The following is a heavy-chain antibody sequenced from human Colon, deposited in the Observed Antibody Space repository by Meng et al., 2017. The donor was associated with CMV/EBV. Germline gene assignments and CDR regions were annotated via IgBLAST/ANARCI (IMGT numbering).Heavy chain of an antibody. D-gene: IGHD6-19*01. Sequence: GGSLRLSCAASGFSFSTYNMNWVRQAPGKGLEWVASITSSSSSIYYADSVKGRLTISRDNAKNSLYLQMNSLRAEDTAVYHCARARFGVAGIDFWGQGTLVTVSS. CDR2: ITSSSSSI. CDR3: ARARFGVAGIDF. CDR1: GFSFSTYN. J-gene: IGHJ4*02. V-gene: IGHV3-21*01.